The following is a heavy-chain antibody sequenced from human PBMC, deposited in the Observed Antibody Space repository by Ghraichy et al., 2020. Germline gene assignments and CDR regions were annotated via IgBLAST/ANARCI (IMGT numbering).Heavy chain of an antibody. J-gene: IGHJ4*02. D-gene: IGHD5-24*01. Sequence: GGSLRLSCAASGFTFGDYAMHWVRQAPGKGLEWVSSITWNSNNIDYADSVKGRFTISRDNAKNSLYLQMNSLRAEDTAFYYCAKVKERWLQNYYFDYWGQGSLVTVSS. CDR1: GFTFGDYA. V-gene: IGHV3-9*01. CDR3: AKVKERWLQNYYFDY. CDR2: ITWNSNNI.